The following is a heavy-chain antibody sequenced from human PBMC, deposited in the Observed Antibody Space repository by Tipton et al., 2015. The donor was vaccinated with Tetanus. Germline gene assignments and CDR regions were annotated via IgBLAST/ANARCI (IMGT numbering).Heavy chain of an antibody. CDR3: ARDGFYYGSGSYYRAF. D-gene: IGHD3-10*01. CDR2: VAYDGNNK. Sequence: SLRLSCATSGLSFSGYGLHWLRQAPGKGLEWVALVAYDGNNKYYADSVKGRFTISRDNSKDTLYLQMNSLRPEDTAVYYCARDGFYYGSGSYYRAFWGQGTLVRVSS. CDR1: GLSFSGYG. V-gene: IGHV3-30-3*01. J-gene: IGHJ4*02.